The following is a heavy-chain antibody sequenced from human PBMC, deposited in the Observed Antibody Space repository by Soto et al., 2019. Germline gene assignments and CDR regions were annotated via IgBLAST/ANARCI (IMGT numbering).Heavy chain of an antibody. CDR2: IYSGGSI. CDR3: ARAYCSGGSCYPDAFDI. D-gene: IGHD2-15*01. Sequence: AGGSQRLSRAASGCTASNNYRTWVRQAKGKGLEWVSVIYSGGSIYYADSVKGRFTISRDNSKNTLYLQMNSLRAEDTAVYYCARAYCSGGSCYPDAFDIWGQGTMVTVSS. V-gene: IGHV3-53*01. J-gene: IGHJ3*02. CDR1: GCTASNNY.